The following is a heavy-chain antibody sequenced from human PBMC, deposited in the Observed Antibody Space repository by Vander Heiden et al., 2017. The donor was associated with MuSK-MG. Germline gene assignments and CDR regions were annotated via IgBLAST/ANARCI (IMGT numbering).Heavy chain of an antibody. J-gene: IGHJ5*02. D-gene: IGHD3-16*01. CDR1: GYTFSTYW. Sequence: EVQLVESGGGLVQPGGSLRLSCTASGYTFSTYWMSWVRQAPGKGLEWVANINQEGREKHYVDSVKGRFTISRDNTRNSLSLQMNSLRDEDTAGYYCLRDWGPWGQGTLVTVSS. V-gene: IGHV3-7*01. CDR2: INQEGREK. CDR3: LRDWGP.